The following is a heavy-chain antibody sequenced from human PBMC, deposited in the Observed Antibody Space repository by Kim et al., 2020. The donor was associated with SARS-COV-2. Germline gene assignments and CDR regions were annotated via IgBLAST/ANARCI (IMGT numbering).Heavy chain of an antibody. D-gene: IGHD6-19*01. CDR3: ARGVSAGPLYYFDY. J-gene: IGHJ4*02. Sequence: NRSLKSPVAISLDTSKNQFSLKMNSVTAADTAVYYCARGVSAGPLYYFDYWGQGSLVTVSS. V-gene: IGHV4-59*09.